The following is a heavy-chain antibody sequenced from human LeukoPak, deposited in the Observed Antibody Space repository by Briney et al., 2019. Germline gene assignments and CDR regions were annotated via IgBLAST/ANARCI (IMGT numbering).Heavy chain of an antibody. D-gene: IGHD3-22*01. CDR2: IYYSGST. Sequence: PSETLSLTCTVSGGSISSSSYYWGWIRQPPGTGLEWIGSIYYSGSTYYNPSLKSRVTKSVDTSKNQFSLKLSSVTAADTAVYYCARVRGFDSSGDDAFDIWGQGTMVTVSS. J-gene: IGHJ3*02. CDR3: ARVRGFDSSGDDAFDI. CDR1: GGSISSSSYY. V-gene: IGHV4-39*07.